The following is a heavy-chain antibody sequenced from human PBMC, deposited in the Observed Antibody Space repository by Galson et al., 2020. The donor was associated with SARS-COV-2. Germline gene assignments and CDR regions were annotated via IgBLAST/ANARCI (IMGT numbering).Heavy chain of an antibody. CDR1: GFTFSSYG. CDR3: AKDEWELVGASVQYYFDY. CDR2: ISYDGSNK. J-gene: IGHJ4*02. V-gene: IGHV3-30*18. D-gene: IGHD1-26*01. Sequence: GESLKISCAASGFTFSSYGMHWVRQAPGKGLEWVAVISYDGSNKYYADSVKGQFTISRDNSKNTLYLQMNSLRAEDTAVYYCAKDEWELVGASVQYYFDYWGQGTLVTVSS.